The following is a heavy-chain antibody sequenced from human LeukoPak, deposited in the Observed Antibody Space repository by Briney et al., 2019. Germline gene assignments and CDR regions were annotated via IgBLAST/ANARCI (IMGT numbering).Heavy chain of an antibody. CDR2: IYSGDNT. V-gene: IGHV3-66*01. J-gene: IGHJ4*02. CDR3: AKSTSFYLDS. Sequence: GGSLRLSCAASGFTVSSNYMSWVRQAPGKGLEWVSVIYSGDNTYYADSVKGRFTISRDISKNTLYLQMNSLRAEDTAVYYCAKSTSFYLDSWGQGTLVTVSS. CDR1: GFTVSSNY.